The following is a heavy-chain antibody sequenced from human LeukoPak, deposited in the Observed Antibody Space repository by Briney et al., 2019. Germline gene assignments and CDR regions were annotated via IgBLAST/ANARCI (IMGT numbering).Heavy chain of an antibody. CDR1: GGTFSSYA. Sequence: ASVKVSCKASGGTFSSYAISWVRQAPGQGLEWMGGNIPIFGTANYAQKFQGRVTITADESTSTAYMELSSLRSEDTAVYYCARDKGPDAAGPFDYWGQGTLVTVSS. J-gene: IGHJ4*02. CDR3: ARDKGPDAAGPFDY. D-gene: IGHD6-19*01. CDR2: NIPIFGTA. V-gene: IGHV1-69*13.